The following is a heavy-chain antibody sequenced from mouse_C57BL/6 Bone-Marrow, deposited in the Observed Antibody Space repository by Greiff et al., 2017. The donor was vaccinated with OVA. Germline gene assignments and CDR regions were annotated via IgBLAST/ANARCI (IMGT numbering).Heavy chain of an antibody. Sequence: EVTVVQSWADLVKPGGSLQLSCAASGFTFSSYGMSWVRQTPDKRLEWVATISSGGSYTYYPDSVKGRFTISRDNAKNTLYLQMSSLKSEDTAMYYCARKLRPFAYWGQGTLVTVSA. J-gene: IGHJ3*01. D-gene: IGHD3-2*02. CDR2: ISSGGSYT. CDR1: GFTFSSYG. V-gene: IGHV5-6*01. CDR3: ARKLRPFAY.